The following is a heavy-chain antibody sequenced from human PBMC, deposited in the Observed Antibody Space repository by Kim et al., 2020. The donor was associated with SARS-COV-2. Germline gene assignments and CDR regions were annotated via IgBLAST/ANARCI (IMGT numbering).Heavy chain of an antibody. V-gene: IGHV1-69*13. D-gene: IGHD2-21*01. CDR1: GGTFSSYA. CDR2: IIPIFGTA. CDR3: ARDLGSGCFSFNYGDCYSGGRYYYYGMDV. J-gene: IGHJ6*02. Sequence: SVKVSCKASGGTFSSYAISWVRQAPGQGLEWMGGIIPIFGTANYAQKFQGRVTITADESTSTAYMELSSLRSEDTAVYYCARDLGSGCFSFNYGDCYSGGRYYYYGMDVWGQGTTVTIAS.